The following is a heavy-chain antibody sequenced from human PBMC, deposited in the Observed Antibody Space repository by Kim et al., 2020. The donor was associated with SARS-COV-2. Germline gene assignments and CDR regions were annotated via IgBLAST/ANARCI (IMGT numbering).Heavy chain of an antibody. CDR2: ISPSSTYT. CDR3: ARDQEVWYNIDWIRGAPMDV. D-gene: IGHD6-19*01. Sequence: GGSLRLSCAASGFTLGDYYVNWIRQAPGKGLEWISYISPSSTYTNYADSVKGRFTISRDNAKNSLFLQMNSLSHEDTAVYYCARDQEVWYNIDWIRGAPMDVWGQGTTVTV. J-gene: IGHJ6*02. CDR1: GFTLGDYY. V-gene: IGHV3-11*05.